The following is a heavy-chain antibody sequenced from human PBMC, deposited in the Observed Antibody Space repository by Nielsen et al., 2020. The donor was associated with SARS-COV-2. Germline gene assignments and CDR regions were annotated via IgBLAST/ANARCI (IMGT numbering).Heavy chain of an antibody. V-gene: IGHV1-8*01. Sequence: ASVKVSCKASGYSFTNYDINWVRQATGQGLEWMGWMNPNSGNTGYAQKFQGRVSMTRNTSISAAYMELSSLRSDDTAVYYCATGRSDCVGGSCYSSVGFYYYNGMDVWGQGTTVTVSS. CDR3: ATGRSDCVGGSCYSSVGFYYYNGMDV. D-gene: IGHD2-15*01. CDR2: MNPNSGNT. CDR1: GYSFTNYD. J-gene: IGHJ6*02.